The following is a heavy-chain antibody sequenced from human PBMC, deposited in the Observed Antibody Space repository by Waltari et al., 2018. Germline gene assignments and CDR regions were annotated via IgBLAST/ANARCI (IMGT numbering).Heavy chain of an antibody. CDR3: ARGARGYYGSYYARGGAFDI. J-gene: IGHJ3*02. CDR2: INHSGST. CDR1: GGSFSGYY. Sequence: QVQLQQWGAGLLKPSETLSLTCAVYGGSFSGYYWSWIRQPPGKGLEWIGEINHSGSTNYNPSLKSRVTISVDTSKNQFSLKLSSVTAADTAVYYCARGARGYYGSYYARGGAFDIWGQGTMVTVSS. V-gene: IGHV4-34*01. D-gene: IGHD3-10*01.